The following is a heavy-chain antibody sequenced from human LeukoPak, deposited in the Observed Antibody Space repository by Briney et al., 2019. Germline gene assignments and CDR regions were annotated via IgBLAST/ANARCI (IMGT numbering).Heavy chain of an antibody. CDR3: ARDNALSGSRPLFDY. D-gene: IGHD1-26*01. V-gene: IGHV3-30-3*01. CDR1: VFRFSGYA. Sequence: PGWALSLSCAPSVFRFSGYAMHSVRQAARKEVEGLAVISYAGSNKQFAAPLKGRFSLSRDNFKNALHLQMNSLRAEDTAVYYCARDNALSGSRPLFDYWGQGTLVTVSS. CDR2: ISYAGSNK. J-gene: IGHJ4*02.